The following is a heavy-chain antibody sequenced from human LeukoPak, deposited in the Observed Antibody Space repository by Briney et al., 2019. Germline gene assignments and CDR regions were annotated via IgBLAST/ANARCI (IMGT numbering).Heavy chain of an antibody. V-gene: IGHV1-18*01. CDR1: GYTFTSYG. D-gene: IGHD6-6*01. CDR3: AASSIAALSSDY. J-gene: IGHJ4*02. Sequence: ASVKVSCKASGYTFTSYGISWVRQAPGQGLEWMGWISAYNGNTNYAQKLQGRVTMTTDTSTSTAYMELRSLRSGDTAVYYCAASSIAALSSDYWGQGTLVTVSS. CDR2: ISAYNGNT.